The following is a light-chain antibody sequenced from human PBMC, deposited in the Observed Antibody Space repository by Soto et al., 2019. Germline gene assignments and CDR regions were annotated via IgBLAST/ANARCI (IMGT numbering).Light chain of an antibody. CDR3: QQDSTLYT. CDR2: KAS. Sequence: DIQMTQSPYTLSASVGDRVTITCRASQGIDSWLAWYQQKPGKAPKLLIYKASILESGVPSTFSGSGSGTECTITISSLQPDGLGAYDCQQDSTLYTFGWGTKLEIK. V-gene: IGKV1-5*03. J-gene: IGKJ2*01. CDR1: QGIDSW.